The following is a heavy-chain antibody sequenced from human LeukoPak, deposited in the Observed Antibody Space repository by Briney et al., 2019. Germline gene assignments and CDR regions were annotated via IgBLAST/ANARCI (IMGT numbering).Heavy chain of an antibody. CDR1: GFTFSSYS. V-gene: IGHV3-21*01. CDR3: ARDQELLAFDI. D-gene: IGHD1-7*01. Sequence: GGSLRLSCAASGFTFSSYSMNWVRQAPGKGLEWVSSISSSSSYIYYADSVKGRFTISRDNAKNSLYLRMNSLRAEDTAVYYCARDQELLAFDIWGQGTMVTVSS. CDR2: ISSSSSYI. J-gene: IGHJ3*02.